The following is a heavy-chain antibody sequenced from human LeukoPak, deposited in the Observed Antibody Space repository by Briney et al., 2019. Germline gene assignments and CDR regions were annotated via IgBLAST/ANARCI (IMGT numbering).Heavy chain of an antibody. CDR2: ISDNEGKT. Sequence: GGSLRLSCAAYGFTFNYYAMSWVRQAPGKGLGWVSGISDNEGKTYYTDSVKGRFTISRDNTKNTVYLQMNNLRADDTAVYFCARHDSFIPYWGQGTLVTVSS. V-gene: IGHV3-23*01. CDR3: ARHDSFIPY. CDR1: GFTFNYYA. J-gene: IGHJ4*02. D-gene: IGHD5-18*01.